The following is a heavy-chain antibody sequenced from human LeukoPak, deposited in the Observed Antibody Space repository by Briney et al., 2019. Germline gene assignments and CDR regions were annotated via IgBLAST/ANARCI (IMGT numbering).Heavy chain of an antibody. Sequence: GGSLRLSCAASGFTFSDYAMNWVRQAPGKGLEWVTGISYGGQNTFYADSVKGRFTISRDNLRNTLNLALNSLRAEDTAVYYCARKGRDVYNFADWGQGTLVTVSS. J-gene: IGHJ4*02. CDR2: ISYGGQNT. D-gene: IGHD5-24*01. CDR1: GFTFSDYA. CDR3: ARKGRDVYNFAD. V-gene: IGHV3-23*01.